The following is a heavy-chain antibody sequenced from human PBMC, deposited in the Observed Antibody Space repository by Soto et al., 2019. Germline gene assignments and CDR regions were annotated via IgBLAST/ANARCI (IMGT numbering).Heavy chain of an antibody. CDR1: GFAVSSKY. J-gene: IGHJ4*02. CDR2: IYGGGTT. D-gene: IGHD6-19*01. CDR3: VQTTGWPGFDF. V-gene: IGHV3-53*01. Sequence: EVQLVESGGGLIQPGGSLRLSCAASGFAVSSKYMTWVRQAPGKGLEWVSVIYGGGTTYYADSVKGRFTISRDTYKNTFYLQMNSLRAEDTAVYYCVQTTGWPGFDFWGQGTRVTVSS.